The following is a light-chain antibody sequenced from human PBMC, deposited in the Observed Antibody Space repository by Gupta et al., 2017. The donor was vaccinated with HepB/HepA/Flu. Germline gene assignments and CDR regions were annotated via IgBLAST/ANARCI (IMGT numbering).Light chain of an antibody. J-gene: IGLJ3*02. Sequence: SVLTQPLSASGPPGQRVTIFCSGSQSNIGSNSVTWYQQLPGTAPKLLIYSDNQRPSGVPDRFSGSRSGTTATLAISGLQSEDEADFYCAAWDDSLTGRVFGGGTKLTVL. CDR2: SDN. V-gene: IGLV1-44*01. CDR3: AAWDDSLTGRV. CDR1: QSNIGSNS.